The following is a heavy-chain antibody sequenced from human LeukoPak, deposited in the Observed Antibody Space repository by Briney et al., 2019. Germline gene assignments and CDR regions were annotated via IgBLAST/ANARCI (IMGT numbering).Heavy chain of an antibody. D-gene: IGHD2-15*01. J-gene: IGHJ1*01. CDR1: GGSISSGSYY. V-gene: IGHV4-61*02. CDR3: ARGSRGGRDFQH. Sequence: SETLSLTCTVSGGSISSGSYYWSWIRQPAGKGLEWIGRIYTSGSTNYNPSLKSRVTMSVDTSKNQFSLKLSSVTAADTAVYYCARGSRGGRDFQHWGQGTLVTVSS. CDR2: IYTSGST.